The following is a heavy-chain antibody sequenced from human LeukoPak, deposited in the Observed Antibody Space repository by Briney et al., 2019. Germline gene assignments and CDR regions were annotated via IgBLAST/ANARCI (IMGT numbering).Heavy chain of an antibody. V-gene: IGHV4-61*05. CDR1: GGSISSSSYY. D-gene: IGHD1-1*01. J-gene: IGHJ4*02. CDR3: ARQTRTTGTSNFDY. CDR2: IYYSGST. Sequence: SETLSLTCTVSGGSISSSSYYWGWIRQPPGKGLEWIGYIYYSGSTNYNPSLKSRVTISVDTSNNQFSLKLSSVTAADTAVYYCARQTRTTGTSNFDYWGQGTLVTVSS.